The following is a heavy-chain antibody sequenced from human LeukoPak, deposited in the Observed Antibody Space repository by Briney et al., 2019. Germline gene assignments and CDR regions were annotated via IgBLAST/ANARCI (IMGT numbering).Heavy chain of an antibody. CDR1: GFTLSSYS. V-gene: IGHV3-48*01. J-gene: IGHJ4*02. D-gene: IGHD3-10*01. CDR2: ISSSSSTI. Sequence: GGSLRLSCAASGFTLSSYSMSWVRQAPGKGLERVSYISSSSSTIYYADSVKGRFTISRDNAKNSLYLQMNSLISEHTAVYYCARDLRYYGSGSYFDYWGQGTLVTVSS. CDR3: ARDLRYYGSGSYFDY.